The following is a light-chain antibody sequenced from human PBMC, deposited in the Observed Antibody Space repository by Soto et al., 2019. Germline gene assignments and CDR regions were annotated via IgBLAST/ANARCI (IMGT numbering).Light chain of an antibody. Sequence: QSVLTQPPSVSEAPGQRVTISCTGSSSNIRAGYDVHWYQQLPGTAPKLLIYGNSNRPSGVPDRFSGSKSGTSASLAITGLQAEDEADYYCQSYDSSLSGYVFRTGTKVTVL. CDR1: SSNIRAGYD. V-gene: IGLV1-40*01. CDR2: GNS. J-gene: IGLJ1*01. CDR3: QSYDSSLSGYV.